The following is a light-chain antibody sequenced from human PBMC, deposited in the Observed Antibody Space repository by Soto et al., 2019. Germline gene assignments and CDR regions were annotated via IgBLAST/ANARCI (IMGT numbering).Light chain of an antibody. Sequence: EIVLTQSPGTLSLSPGERPTLSCRASQSLSRSHLAWYQQKPGQATRLLIYDTSTRATDIPDSFSRSGSETDFTLTISSLHSEDVAVYYCQQYGGSPPTFGQGTKVEIK. CDR3: QQYGGSPPT. CDR2: DTS. CDR1: QSLSRSH. V-gene: IGKV3-20*01. J-gene: IGKJ1*01.